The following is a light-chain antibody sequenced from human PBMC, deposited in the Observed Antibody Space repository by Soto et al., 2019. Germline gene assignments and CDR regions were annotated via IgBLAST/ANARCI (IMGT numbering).Light chain of an antibody. CDR1: SSDVGGYNY. Sequence: QSALTQPRSVSGSPGQSVTISCTGTSSDVGGYNYVSWYQQHPGKAPKLMIYDVSKRPSGVPDRFSGSKSGNTASLTISGLQAEDEADYYGCSYAGSYTIGVFGGGTKLTVL. V-gene: IGLV2-11*01. J-gene: IGLJ2*01. CDR2: DVS. CDR3: CSYAGSYTIGV.